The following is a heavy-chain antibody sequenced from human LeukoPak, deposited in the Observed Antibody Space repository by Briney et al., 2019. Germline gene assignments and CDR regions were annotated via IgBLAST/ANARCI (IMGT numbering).Heavy chain of an antibody. Sequence: PGGSLRLSCKTSGLSFGEHAMSWVRQAPGKGLEWVGFIRRKIDNETTEYAASMKDRVTISRDDSKNIGYLQLNSLKSEATAVYYCSIVINLVREGVLYFYYGMDVWGQGTTVIVSS. V-gene: IGHV3-49*04. CDR3: SIVINLVREGVLYFYYGMDV. J-gene: IGHJ6*02. CDR1: GLSFGEHA. D-gene: IGHD3-10*01. CDR2: IRRKIDNETT.